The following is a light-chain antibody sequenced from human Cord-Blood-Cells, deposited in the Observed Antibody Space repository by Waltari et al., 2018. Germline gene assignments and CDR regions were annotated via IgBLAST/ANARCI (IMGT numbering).Light chain of an antibody. CDR2: DVS. CDR3: CSYAGSSTFV. J-gene: IGLJ3*02. CDR1: SISVGGTNY. Sequence: QSALTQPAPGSGSPGQSLTLPSPGTSISVGGTNYFSWYQQHPGKAPKLMIYDVSKRPSGVSNRFSGSKSGNTASLTISGLQAEDEADYYCCSYAGSSTFVFGGGTKLTVL. V-gene: IGLV2-23*02.